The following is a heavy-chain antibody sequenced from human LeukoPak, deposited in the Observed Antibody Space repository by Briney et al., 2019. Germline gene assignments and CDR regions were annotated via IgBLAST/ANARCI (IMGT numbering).Heavy chain of an antibody. CDR1: GFTFSSYA. J-gene: IGHJ4*02. CDR2: ISGSGGST. Sequence: GGSLRLSCAASGFTFSSYAMSWVRQAPGKGLEWVSAISGSGGSTYYADSVKGRFTISRDNSENTLYLQMNSLRAEDTAVYYCAKDSRVAVAGTGGFDYWGQGTLITVSS. CDR3: AKDSRVAVAGTGGFDY. V-gene: IGHV3-23*01. D-gene: IGHD6-19*01.